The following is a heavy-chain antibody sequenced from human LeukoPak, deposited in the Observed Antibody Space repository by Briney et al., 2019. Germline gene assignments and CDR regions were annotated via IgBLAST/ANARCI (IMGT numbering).Heavy chain of an antibody. CDR1: GGSISSYY. D-gene: IGHD2-15*01. CDR3: ASGECSGGSCYALAGY. J-gene: IGHJ4*02. V-gene: IGHV4-59*01. CDR2: IYYSGST. Sequence: PSETLSLTCTVSGGSISSYYWSWIRQPPGKGLEWIGYIYYSGSTNYNPSLESRVTISVDTSRNQFSLKLSSVTAADTAVYYCASGECSGGSCYALAGYWGQGTLVTVSS.